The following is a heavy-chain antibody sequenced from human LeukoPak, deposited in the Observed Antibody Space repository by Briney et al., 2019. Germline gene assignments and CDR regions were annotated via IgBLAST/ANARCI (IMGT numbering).Heavy chain of an antibody. CDR2: ISTGGSSI. Sequence: GGSLRLSCVAAGLSFSSYDMYWVRQAPGKGLEWVAYISTGGSSIDYADSVKGRFTISRDNGKSSVFLQMNSLRVEDTAVYYCVPPAARLHRTISTEYPQDWGQGTLVTVSS. J-gene: IGHJ1*01. CDR3: VPPAARLHRTISTEYPQD. CDR1: GLSFSSYD. D-gene: IGHD6-6*01. V-gene: IGHV3-48*03.